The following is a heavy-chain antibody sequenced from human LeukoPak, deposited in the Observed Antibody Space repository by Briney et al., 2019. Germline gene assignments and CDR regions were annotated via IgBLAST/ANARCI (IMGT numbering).Heavy chain of an antibody. CDR2: TYYRSKWYN. J-gene: IGHJ4*02. CDR1: GDSVSSNSAA. D-gene: IGHD2-21*02. Sequence: SQTLSLTCAISGDSVSSNSAAWNWTRQSPSRGLEWLGRTYYRSKWYNDYAVSVKSRITINPDTSKNQFSLQLNSVTPEDTAVYYCARGGTADQYYFGYWGQGTLVTVSS. V-gene: IGHV6-1*01. CDR3: ARGGTADQYYFGY.